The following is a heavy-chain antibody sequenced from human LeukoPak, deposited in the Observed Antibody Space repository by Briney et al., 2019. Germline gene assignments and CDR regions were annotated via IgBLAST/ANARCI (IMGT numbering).Heavy chain of an antibody. V-gene: IGHV3-7*01. CDR3: ARGGGSGSNYYYGMDV. CDR1: GFTFSSYW. CDR2: IKQDGSEK. J-gene: IGHJ6*02. D-gene: IGHD3-10*01. Sequence: GGSLRLSCAASGFTFSSYWMSWVRQAPGKGLEWVANIKQDGSEKYYVDSVKGRFTLSRDNAKNSLYLQMNSLRAEDTAVYYCARGGGSGSNYYYGMDVWGQGTTVTVSS.